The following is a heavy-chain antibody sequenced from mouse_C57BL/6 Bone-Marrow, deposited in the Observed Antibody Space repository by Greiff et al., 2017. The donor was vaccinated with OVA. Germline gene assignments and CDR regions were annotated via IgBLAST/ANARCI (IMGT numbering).Heavy chain of an antibody. J-gene: IGHJ2*01. CDR1: GYAFSSSW. D-gene: IGHD1-1*01. Sequence: VQLQQSGPELVKPGASVKISCKASGYAFSSSWMNWVKQRPGKGLEWIGRIYPGDGDTNYNGKFKGKATLTADKSTSTAYMQLSSLTSEDSAVYFCARHDYGSSYVFDYWGQGTTLTVSS. CDR3: ARHDYGSSYVFDY. CDR2: IYPGDGDT. V-gene: IGHV1-82*01.